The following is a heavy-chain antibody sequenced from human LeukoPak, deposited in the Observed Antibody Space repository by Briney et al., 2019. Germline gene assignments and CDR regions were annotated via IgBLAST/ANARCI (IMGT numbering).Heavy chain of an antibody. D-gene: IGHD6-13*01. CDR2: INPNGGGT. CDR1: GYTFTSYD. J-gene: IGHJ6*03. Sequence: ASVKVSCKASGYTFTSYDINWVRQAPGQGLEWMGWINPNGGGTNYAQKFQGRVTMTRDTSISTAYMELSRLRSDDTAVYYCARAAAGDYYYYYMDVWGKGTTVTVSS. V-gene: IGHV1-2*02. CDR3: ARAAAGDYYYYYMDV.